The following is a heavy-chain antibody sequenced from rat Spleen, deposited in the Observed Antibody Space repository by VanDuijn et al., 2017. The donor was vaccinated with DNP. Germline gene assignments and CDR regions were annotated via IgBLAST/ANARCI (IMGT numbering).Heavy chain of an antibody. Sequence: EVQLVESGGDLVQPGRSLKLSCAASGFTFNNYWMTWTRQVPGKGLDWVATITSSGSNTFYPDSVKGRFTISRDNVKSALYLQMDSLRSEDTATYYCATSSYFGYDYGFAYWGQGTLVTVSS. CDR3: ATSSYFGYDYGFAY. CDR2: ITSSGSNT. CDR1: GFTFNNYW. J-gene: IGHJ3*01. D-gene: IGHD1-7*01. V-gene: IGHV5-31*01.